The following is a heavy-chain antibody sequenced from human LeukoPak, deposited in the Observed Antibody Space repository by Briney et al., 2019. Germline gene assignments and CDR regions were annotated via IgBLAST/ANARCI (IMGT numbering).Heavy chain of an antibody. V-gene: IGHV3-21*01. J-gene: IGHJ6*03. Sequence: GGSLRLSCAASGFTFSSDSMNWVRQAPGKGLEWVSSISSSSSYIYYADSVKGRFTISRDNAKNSLYLQMNSLRAEDTAVYYCERGIAVAKRYYYYMDVWGKGTTVTVSS. CDR3: ERGIAVAKRYYYYMDV. CDR2: ISSSSSYI. CDR1: GFTFSSDS. D-gene: IGHD6-19*01.